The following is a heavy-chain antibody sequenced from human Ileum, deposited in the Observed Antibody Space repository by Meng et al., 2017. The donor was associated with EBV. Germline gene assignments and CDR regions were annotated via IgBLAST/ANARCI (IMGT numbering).Heavy chain of an antibody. CDR2: VYHRGDT. J-gene: IGHJ4*02. Sequence: QVQLQESGPGLVKSSGTLSLTWTVSGDSISSDIWWSWVRQPPGKGLEWIGEVYHRGDTNYNPSLKSRVDISVDKSKNQFYLSLFSVTAADTAVYYCGRDQGRELINHWGQGTLVTVSS. CDR3: GRDQGRELINH. D-gene: IGHD1-7*01. CDR1: GDSISSDIW. V-gene: IGHV4-4*02.